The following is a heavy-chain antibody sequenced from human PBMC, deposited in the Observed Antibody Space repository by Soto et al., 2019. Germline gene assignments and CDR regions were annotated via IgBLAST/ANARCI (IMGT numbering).Heavy chain of an antibody. V-gene: IGHV4-31*03. CDR3: ARSSQSTVTTFAY. D-gene: IGHD4-17*01. J-gene: IGHJ4*02. CDR1: GGSISSGGYY. Sequence: QVQLQESGPGLVKPSQTLSLACTVSGGSISSGGYYWSWIRQHPGKGLEWIGYIYYSGSTYYNQSLKSRVTISVDTSKTQSSPKLSSVTAADTPVYYCARSSQSTVTTFAYWGQGTLVTVSS. CDR2: IYYSGST.